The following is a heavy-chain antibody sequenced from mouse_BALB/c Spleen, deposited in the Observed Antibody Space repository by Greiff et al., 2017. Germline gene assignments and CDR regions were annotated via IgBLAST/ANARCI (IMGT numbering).Heavy chain of an antibody. J-gene: IGHJ4*01. CDR3: ARNGRIYYGYAMDY. CDR2: IWSGGST. CDR1: GFSLTSYG. Sequence: VMLVESGPGLVQPSQSLSITCTVSGFSLTSYGVHWVRQSPGKGLEWLGVIWSGGSTDYNAAFISRLSISKDNSKSQVFFKMNSLQANDTAIYYCARNGRIYYGYAMDYWGQGTSVTVSS. D-gene: IGHD2-1*01. V-gene: IGHV2-2*02.